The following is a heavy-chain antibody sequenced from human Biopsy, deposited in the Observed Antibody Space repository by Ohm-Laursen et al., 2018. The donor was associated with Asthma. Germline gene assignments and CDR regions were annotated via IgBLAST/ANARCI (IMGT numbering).Heavy chain of an antibody. CDR2: ISYDGSNK. J-gene: IGHJ4*02. CDR3: ARDMNRDGWYFDY. D-gene: IGHD5-24*01. CDR1: GFNFSTYA. Sequence: SLRLSCAASGFNFSTYAMHWVRQAPGKGLEWVAAISYDGSNKYYADSVKGRFTISRDNSKNTLYLQMNSLRGDDTAVYYCARDMNRDGWYFDYWGQGTLVTVSS. V-gene: IGHV3-30-3*01.